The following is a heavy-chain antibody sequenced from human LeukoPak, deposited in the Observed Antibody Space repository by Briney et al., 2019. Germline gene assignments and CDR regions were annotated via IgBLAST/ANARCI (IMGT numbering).Heavy chain of an antibody. Sequence: SVKVSCKASGGTFSSYAISWVRQAPGQGLEWMGGIIPIFGTANYAQKFQGRVTITADESTSTAYMELSSLRSEDTAVYYCARDSSGYSSSWAFDYWGQGTLVTVSS. CDR2: IIPIFGTA. V-gene: IGHV1-69*13. CDR3: ARDSSGYSSSWAFDY. D-gene: IGHD6-13*01. CDR1: GGTFSSYA. J-gene: IGHJ4*02.